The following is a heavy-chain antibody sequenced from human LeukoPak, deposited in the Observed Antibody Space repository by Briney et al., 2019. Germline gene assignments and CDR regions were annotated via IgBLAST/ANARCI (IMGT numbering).Heavy chain of an antibody. J-gene: IGHJ6*02. D-gene: IGHD3-16*01. CDR2: TYYRSKWYN. V-gene: IGHV6-1*01. CDR3: ARGGIFYSGMDV. Sequence: SQTLSLTCAISGDSVSSNSAAWTWIRQSPSSGLECLGRTYYRSKWYNDYAVSLKSRITINPDPSKNQFSLQLDSVTPEDTAVDFWARGGIFYSGMDVWGQGTAVTVSS. CDR1: GDSVSSNSAA.